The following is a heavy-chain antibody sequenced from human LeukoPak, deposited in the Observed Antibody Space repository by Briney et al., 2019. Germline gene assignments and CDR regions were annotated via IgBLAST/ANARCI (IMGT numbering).Heavy chain of an antibody. D-gene: IGHD1-20*01. CDR1: GGSISSGGYY. Sequence: SETLSLTCTVSGGSISSGGYYWSWIRQPPGKGLEWIGYIYYSGSTNYNPSLKSRVTISVDTSKNQFSLKLSSVTAADTAVYYCARDGITGSADAFDIWGQGTMVTVSS. J-gene: IGHJ3*02. CDR3: ARDGITGSADAFDI. V-gene: IGHV4-61*08. CDR2: IYYSGST.